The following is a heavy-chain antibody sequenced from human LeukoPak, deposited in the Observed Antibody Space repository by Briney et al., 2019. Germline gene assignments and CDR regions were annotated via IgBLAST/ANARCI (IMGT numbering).Heavy chain of an antibody. J-gene: IGHJ3*02. Sequence: TLSLTCTVSGGSISSGGYYWSWIRQHPGKGLEWIGYIYYSGSTYYNPSLKSRVTISVDTSKNQFSLKLSSVTAADTAVYYCARDPGGQGVGDAFDIWGQGTMVTASS. CDR3: ARDPGGQGVGDAFDI. CDR1: GGSISSGGYY. V-gene: IGHV4-31*03. D-gene: IGHD3-16*01. CDR2: IYYSGST.